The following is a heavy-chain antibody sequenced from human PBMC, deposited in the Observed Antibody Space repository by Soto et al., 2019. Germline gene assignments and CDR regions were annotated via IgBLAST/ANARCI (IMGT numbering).Heavy chain of an antibody. CDR3: AKDISSTPWGSYYYGMDV. CDR1: GFTFDDYA. CDR2: ISWNSGSI. Sequence: GGSLRLSCAASGFTFDDYAMHWVRQAPGKGLEWVSGISWNSGSIGYADSVKARFTISRDNAKNSLYLQMNSLRAEDTALYYCAKDISSTPWGSYYYGMDVWGQGTTVTVSS. D-gene: IGHD3-16*01. J-gene: IGHJ6*02. V-gene: IGHV3-9*01.